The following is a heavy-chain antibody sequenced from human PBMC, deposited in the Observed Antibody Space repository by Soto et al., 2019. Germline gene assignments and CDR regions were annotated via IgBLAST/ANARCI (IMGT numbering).Heavy chain of an antibody. Sequence: QVQLQESGPGLVKPSGTLSLTCAVSGGSISSSNWWSWVRQPPGKGLEWIGEIFHKGNTYSNPSLTGRVTMSVDKSKTQFSLNLNSVTAADTAVYYCASRTYAMDVWGQGTTVNVSS. J-gene: IGHJ6*02. CDR1: GGSISSSNW. V-gene: IGHV4-4*02. CDR2: IFHKGNT. CDR3: ASRTYAMDV.